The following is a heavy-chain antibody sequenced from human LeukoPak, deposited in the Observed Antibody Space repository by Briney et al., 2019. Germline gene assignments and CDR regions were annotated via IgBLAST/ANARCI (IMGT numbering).Heavy chain of an antibody. J-gene: IGHJ4*02. CDR3: ARESDLSNYDRTDY. D-gene: IGHD4/OR15-4a*01. CDR1: GASISSGNYY. CDR2: IYTSGST. V-gene: IGHV4-61*02. Sequence: SQTLSLTCSVSGASISSGNYYWSWIRQPAGKGLEWIGRIYTSGSTTYNPTLQSRDTISADTSRNRVSLRLYSVAAADSAVYYCARESDLSNYDRTDYWGQGTLVTVSS.